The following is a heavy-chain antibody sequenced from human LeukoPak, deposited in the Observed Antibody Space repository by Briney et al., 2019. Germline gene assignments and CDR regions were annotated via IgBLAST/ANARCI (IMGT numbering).Heavy chain of an antibody. CDR2: IYYSGST. Sequence: SETLSLTCTVSGGPISSYYWSSIRQPPGKGLEWIGYIYYSGSTNYNPSLKSRVTISVDTYKNHFSLKLSSVTAADTAVYYCGRYFDPWGQGTLVTVSS. J-gene: IGHJ5*02. V-gene: IGHV4-59*01. CDR1: GGPISSYY. CDR3: GRYFDP.